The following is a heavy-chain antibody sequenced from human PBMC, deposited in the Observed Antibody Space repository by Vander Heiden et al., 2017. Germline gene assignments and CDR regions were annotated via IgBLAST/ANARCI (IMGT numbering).Heavy chain of an antibody. CDR3: ARVEPGYNRQHY. CDR2: ISSGSTTI. J-gene: IGHJ4*02. D-gene: IGHD6-13*01. V-gene: IGHV3-48*01. Sequence: EVQLVESGGNLVQPGGSLRLSCAASGFPCISYTRNWVRQAPGQGREWVSYISSGSTTIYYSDSVKGRFTISRDNAKNSLYLQMNSLRAEDTAIYYCARVEPGYNRQHYWGQGTLVTVSS. CDR1: GFPCISYT.